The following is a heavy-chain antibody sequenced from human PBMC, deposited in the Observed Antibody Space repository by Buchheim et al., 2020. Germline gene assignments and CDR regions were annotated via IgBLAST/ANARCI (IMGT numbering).Heavy chain of an antibody. V-gene: IGHV3-30*18. D-gene: IGHD2/OR15-2a*01. J-gene: IGHJ6*02. CDR2: ISYDGSNK. CDR1: GFTFTTYG. CDR3: AKDWVSMAKTDYHYYGMDV. Sequence: QVQLVESGGGVVQPGGSLRLSCAASGFTFTTYGMHWVRQAPGKGLEWVAVISYDGSNKYYADSVKGLFTISRDNSKNTLYMQMKSLRAEDTAVYYCAKDWVSMAKTDYHYYGMDVWGQGTT.